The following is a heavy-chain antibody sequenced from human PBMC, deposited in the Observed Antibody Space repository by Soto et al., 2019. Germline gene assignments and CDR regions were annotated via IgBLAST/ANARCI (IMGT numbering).Heavy chain of an antibody. J-gene: IGHJ6*02. CDR2: IYYSGST. CDR3: ARSYYYGMDV. CDR1: GGSISSSSYY. V-gene: IGHV4-39*01. Sequence: PSETLFLTCTVSGGSISSSSYYWGWIRQPPGKGLEWIGSIYYSGSTYYNPSLKSRVTISVDTSKNQFSLKLSSVTAADTAVYYCARSYYYGMDVWGQGTTVTVSS.